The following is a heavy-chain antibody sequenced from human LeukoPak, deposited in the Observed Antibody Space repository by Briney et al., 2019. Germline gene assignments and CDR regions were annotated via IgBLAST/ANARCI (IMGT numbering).Heavy chain of an antibody. Sequence: GESLKISCKVSGSRFTSYWIAWVRQMPGKGLEWMGIIYPGDSDTKYSPSFEGQVTISADKSINTAYLQWSSLKASDTAMYYCARRGYCSGGTCFSNPFDIWGQGTVVTVSS. J-gene: IGHJ3*02. D-gene: IGHD2-15*01. CDR2: IYPGDSDT. CDR3: ARRGYCSGGTCFSNPFDI. CDR1: GSRFTSYW. V-gene: IGHV5-51*01.